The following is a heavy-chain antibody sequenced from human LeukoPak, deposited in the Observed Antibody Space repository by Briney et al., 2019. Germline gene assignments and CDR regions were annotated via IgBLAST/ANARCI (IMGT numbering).Heavy chain of an antibody. D-gene: IGHD5-18*01. J-gene: IGHJ4*02. V-gene: IGHV3-30-3*01. CDR2: ISYDGSNK. CDR1: GFTFSSYA. CDR3: ANSGYSYGFDY. Sequence: GGSLRLSCAASGFTFSSYAMHWVRQAPGKGLEWVAVISYDGSNKYYADSVKGRFTISRDNSKNTLYLQMNSLRAEDTAAYYCANSGYSYGFDYWGQGTLVTVSS.